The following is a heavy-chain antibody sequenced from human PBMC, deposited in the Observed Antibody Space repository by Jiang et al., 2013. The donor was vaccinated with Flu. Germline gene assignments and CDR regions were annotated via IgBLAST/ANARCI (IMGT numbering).Heavy chain of an antibody. J-gene: IGHJ4*02. CDR1: GFTFSSYG. V-gene: IGHV3-30*18. Sequence: VQLVESGGGVVQPGRSLRLSCAASGFTFSSYGMHWVRQAPGKGLEWVAVISYDGSNKYYADSVKGRFTISRDNSKNTLYLQMNSLRAEDTAVYYCAKXPSTTDPVYYFDYVGQGTLV. CDR2: ISYDGSNK. D-gene: IGHD1-14*01. CDR3: AKXPSTTDPVYYFDY.